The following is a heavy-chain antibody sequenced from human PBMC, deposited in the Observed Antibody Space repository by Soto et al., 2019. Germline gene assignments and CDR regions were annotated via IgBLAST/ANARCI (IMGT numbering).Heavy chain of an antibody. D-gene: IGHD6-19*01. CDR2: IYYSGST. J-gene: IGHJ5*02. CDR1: GGSIRSSSYY. CDR3: SAVAGIDWFDP. Sequence: SETLSLTCTVSGGSIRSSSYYWGWIRQPPGKGLEWIGSIYYSGSTYYNPSLKSRVTISVDTSKNQFSLKLSSVTAADTAVYYCSAVAGIDWFDPWGQGTLVTVSS. V-gene: IGHV4-39*01.